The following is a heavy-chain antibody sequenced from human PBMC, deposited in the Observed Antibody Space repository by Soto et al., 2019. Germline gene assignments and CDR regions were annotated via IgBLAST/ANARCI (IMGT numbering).Heavy chain of an antibody. CDR2: IYYSGST. J-gene: IGHJ2*01. V-gene: IGHV4-39*01. D-gene: IGHD3-9*01. Sequence: QLQLQESGPGLVKPSETLSLTCTVSGGSISSSSYYWGWIRQPPGKGLEWIGSIYYSGSTYYNPSLKSRVTISGDTSKNQFSLKLSSVTAADTAVYYCAGLLRYFDPLMSADLWGRGTLVTVSS. CDR1: GGSISSSSYY. CDR3: AGLLRYFDPLMSADL.